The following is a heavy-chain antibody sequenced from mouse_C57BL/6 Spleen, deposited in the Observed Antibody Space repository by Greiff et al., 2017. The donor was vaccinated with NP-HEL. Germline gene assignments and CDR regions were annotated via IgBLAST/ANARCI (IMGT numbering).Heavy chain of an antibody. CDR1: GYTFTTYP. D-gene: IGHD2-1*01. J-gene: IGHJ4*01. Sequence: LVESGAELVKPGASVKMSCKASGYTFTTYPIEWMKQNHGKSLEWIGNFHPYNDDTKYNEKFKGKATLTVEKSSSTVYLELSRLTSDDSAVYYCARREYGSCYYAMDYWGQGTSVTVSS. V-gene: IGHV1-47*01. CDR3: ARREYGSCYYAMDY. CDR2: FHPYNDDT.